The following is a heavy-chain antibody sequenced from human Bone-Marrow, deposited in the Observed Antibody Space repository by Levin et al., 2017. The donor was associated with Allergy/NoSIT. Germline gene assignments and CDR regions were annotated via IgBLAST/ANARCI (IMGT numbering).Heavy chain of an antibody. J-gene: IGHJ3*01. D-gene: IGHD3-10*01. CDR3: ARDRMLRGGTYGLDV. V-gene: IGHV3-11*01. Sequence: TAGGSLRLSCTASGFNFPDHYMNWIRQSPGKGLEWVSSISTSGYIIYYADSVKGRFTISRDNAKNSLYLQMSSLRVEDTAVYYCARDRMLRGGTYGLDVWGHGTMVTVSS. CDR2: ISTSGYII. CDR1: GFNFPDHY.